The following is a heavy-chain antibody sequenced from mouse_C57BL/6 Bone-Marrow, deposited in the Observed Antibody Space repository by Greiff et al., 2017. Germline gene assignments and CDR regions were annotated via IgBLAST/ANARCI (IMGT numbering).Heavy chain of an antibody. CDR3: ASSHYYGSVGWYFDV. CDR1: GYTFTSYW. Sequence: QVQLQQPGAELVRPGSSVKLSCKASGYTFTSYWMHWVKQRPIQGLEWIGNIDPSDSETHYNEKFKDKATLTVDKSSSTAYMHLSSLTSEDSSVYYCASSHYYGSVGWYFDVWGTGTTVTVTS. D-gene: IGHD1-1*01. J-gene: IGHJ1*03. CDR2: IDPSDSET. V-gene: IGHV1-52*01.